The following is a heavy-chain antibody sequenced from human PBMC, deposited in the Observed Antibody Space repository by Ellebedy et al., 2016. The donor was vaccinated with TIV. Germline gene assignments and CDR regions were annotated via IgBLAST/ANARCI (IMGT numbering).Heavy chain of an antibody. D-gene: IGHD3-3*01. V-gene: IGHV4-59*01. J-gene: IGHJ6*02. CDR1: GGSFRDYY. CDR3: ARGLLYYDFWSGYYKGAGDYYYGMDV. CDR2: INYSGST. Sequence: SETLSLTCGVCGGSFRDYYWSWIRQPPGKGLEWIGYINYSGSTNYNPSLKSRVTISVDTSKNQFSLKLSSVTAADTAVYYCARGLLYYDFWSGYYKGAGDYYYGMDVWGQGTAVIVS.